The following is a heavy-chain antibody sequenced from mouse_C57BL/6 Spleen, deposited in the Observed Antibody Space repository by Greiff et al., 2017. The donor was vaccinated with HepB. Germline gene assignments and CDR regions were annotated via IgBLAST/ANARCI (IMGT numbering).Heavy chain of an antibody. CDR3: ARSSPYYYGSSYDY. Sequence: DVMLVESGGGLVQPGGSLSLSCAASGFTFTDYYMSWVRQPPGKALEWLGFIRNKANGYTTEYSASVKGRFTISRDNSQCILYLQMNALRAEDSATYYCARSSPYYYGSSYDYWGQGTTLTVSS. V-gene: IGHV7-3*01. CDR1: GFTFTDYY. D-gene: IGHD1-1*01. CDR2: IRNKANGYTT. J-gene: IGHJ2*01.